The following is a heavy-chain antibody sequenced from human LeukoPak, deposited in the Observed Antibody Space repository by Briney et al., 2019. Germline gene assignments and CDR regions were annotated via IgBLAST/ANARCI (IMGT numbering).Heavy chain of an antibody. V-gene: IGHV4-59*01. CDR2: SGST. CDR3: ARGGYYGSGNDFRFDP. Sequence: ASESLSLTCTVSGGSISSYYWSWIRQPPGKGLEWIGYSGSTNYKPSVKSRVTISVDTSKNQFSLKLSSVTAADTAVYYCARGGYYGSGNDFRFDPWGQGTLVTVSS. J-gene: IGHJ5*02. CDR1: GGSISSYY. D-gene: IGHD3-10*01.